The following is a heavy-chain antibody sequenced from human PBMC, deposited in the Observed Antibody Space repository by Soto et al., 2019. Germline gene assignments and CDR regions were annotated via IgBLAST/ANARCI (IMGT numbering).Heavy chain of an antibody. D-gene: IGHD2-2*01. J-gene: IGHJ5*02. CDR3: ATGRSEVVPGAMDT. Sequence: SETLSLTCTVSGDSFSNYYCNWVRKSAGKGLEWIGRIYPTGSTTYNPSLKSRLTMSVDTSKNQFSLRLTSMTAADTAVYYGATGRSEVVPGAMDTWGQGTLVTVSS. CDR1: GDSFSNYY. CDR2: IYPTGST. V-gene: IGHV4-4*07.